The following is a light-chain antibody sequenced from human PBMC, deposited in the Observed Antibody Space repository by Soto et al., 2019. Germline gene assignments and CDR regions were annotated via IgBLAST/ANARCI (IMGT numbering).Light chain of an antibody. CDR3: QQRSNWPLYT. CDR2: DAS. Sequence: EIVLTQSPATLSLSTGERATLSCRASQSVSSYLAWYQQKPGQAPRLLIYDASNRATGIPARFSGSGSGTDFTLTISSLEPEDFAVYYCQQRSNWPLYTFGQGTKVDSK. V-gene: IGKV3-11*01. J-gene: IGKJ2*01. CDR1: QSVSSY.